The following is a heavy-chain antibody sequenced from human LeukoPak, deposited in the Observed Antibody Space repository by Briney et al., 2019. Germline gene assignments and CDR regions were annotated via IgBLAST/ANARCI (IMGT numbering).Heavy chain of an antibody. CDR1: GFTLSSYW. D-gene: IGHD5-18*01. CDR2: IKQDGSEK. Sequence: GGSLRLSCAASGFTLSSYWMNWARQAPGKGLEWVANIKQDGSEKYFVDSVEGRFTISRDNAKTSLYLQMNSLRAEDTAVYYCARDLSGITGYTYGRGIDYWGQGTLVTVSS. J-gene: IGHJ4*02. V-gene: IGHV3-7*01. CDR3: ARDLSGITGYTYGRGIDY.